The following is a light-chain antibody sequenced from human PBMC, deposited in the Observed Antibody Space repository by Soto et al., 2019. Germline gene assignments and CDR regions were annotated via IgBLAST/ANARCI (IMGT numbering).Light chain of an antibody. CDR1: QDIRST. CDR3: LQYSNYPVT. J-gene: IGKJ2*01. CDR2: GAS. V-gene: IGKV1-17*01. Sequence: DLQMTQSPSSLSASVGDRVTITCRASQDIRSTLGWYQQKPGKAPERLIYGASNLQRGVPSRFSASGSGTEFTLTINSLQPEDFATYYCLQYSNYPVTFGQGTKLEIK.